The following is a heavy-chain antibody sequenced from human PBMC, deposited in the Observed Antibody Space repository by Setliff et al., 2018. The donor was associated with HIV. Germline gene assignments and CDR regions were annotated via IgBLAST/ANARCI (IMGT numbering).Heavy chain of an antibody. CDR2: INHSGST. J-gene: IGHJ6*03. CDR3: ARGGGYDGSGYYYYYYYYYMDV. CDR1: GGSFSGYY. Sequence: PSETLSLTCAVYGGSFSGYYWSWIRQPPGKGLEWIGEINHSGSTNYNPSLKSRVTISVDTSKNQFSLKLSSVTAADTAVYYCARGGGYDGSGYYYYYYYYYMDVWGKGTTVTVSS. V-gene: IGHV4-34*01. D-gene: IGHD3-22*01.